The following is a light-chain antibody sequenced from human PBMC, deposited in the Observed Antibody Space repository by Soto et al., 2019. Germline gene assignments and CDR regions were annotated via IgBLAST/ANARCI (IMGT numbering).Light chain of an antibody. J-gene: IGLJ1*01. CDR2: DDN. V-gene: IGLV1-51*01. CDR1: SSNIGGNS. Sequence: QAVLTQPPSVSAAPGQKVTISCSGSSSNIGGNSVSRYQQLPGSAPKLLIYDDNKRPSGIPDRFSGSKSGTSATLGITGIQTGDEADYYCGSWDSSLSAYVFGTGTKVTVL. CDR3: GSWDSSLSAYV.